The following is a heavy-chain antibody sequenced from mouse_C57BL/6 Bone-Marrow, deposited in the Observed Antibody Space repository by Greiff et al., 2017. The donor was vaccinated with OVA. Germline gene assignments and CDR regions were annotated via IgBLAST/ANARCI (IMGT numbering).Heavy chain of an antibody. CDR3: ARDQNYSNYLFAY. Sequence: EVKLMESGGGLVKPGGSLKLSCAASGFTFSSYAMSWVRQTPEKRLEWVATISDGGSYTYYPDNVKGRFTISRDNAKNNLYLQMSHLKSEDTAMYYCARDQNYSNYLFAYWGQGTLVTVSA. CDR2: ISDGGSYT. CDR1: GFTFSSYA. V-gene: IGHV5-4*01. D-gene: IGHD2-5*01. J-gene: IGHJ3*01.